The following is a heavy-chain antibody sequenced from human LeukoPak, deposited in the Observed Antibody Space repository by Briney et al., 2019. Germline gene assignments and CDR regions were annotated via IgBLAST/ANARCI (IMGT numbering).Heavy chain of an antibody. Sequence: GGSLRLSCAASGFTFNNYAVNWVRQAPGKGLEWVSAISSSGGGTYYADSVKGRFTISRDNAKNSLYLQMHSLRAEDTAVYYCARAPGLYDYVWASYRYTGKGYYFDYWGQGILVTVSS. J-gene: IGHJ4*02. V-gene: IGHV3-23*01. CDR1: GFTFNNYA. CDR3: ARAPGLYDYVWASYRYTGKGYYFDY. CDR2: ISSSGGGT. D-gene: IGHD3-16*02.